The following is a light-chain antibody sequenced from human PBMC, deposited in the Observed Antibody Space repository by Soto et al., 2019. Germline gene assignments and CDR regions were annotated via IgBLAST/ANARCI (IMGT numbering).Light chain of an antibody. CDR1: SSDVGTYNL. J-gene: IGLJ2*01. CDR2: EVT. V-gene: IGLV2-23*02. CDR3: CSYAGSSFVV. Sequence: QSALTQPASVSGSPGQSITISCTGTSSDVGTYNLVSWYQQYPGKAPKLMIYEVTKRPSGVSNRFSGSKSGNTASLTISGLQAEDEADYYCCSYAGSSFVVFGGGTKLTVL.